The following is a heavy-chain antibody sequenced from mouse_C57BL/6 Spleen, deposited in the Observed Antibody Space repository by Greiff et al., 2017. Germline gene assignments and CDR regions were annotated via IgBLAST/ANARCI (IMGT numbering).Heavy chain of an antibody. Sequence: EVKLVESGGGLVQPGGSLKLSCAASGFTFSDYGMAWVRQAPRKGPEWVAFISNLAYSIYYADTVTGRFTISRENAKNTLYLEMSSLRSEDSAMYYCARHLATGYAMDYWGQGTSVTVSS. CDR1: GFTFSDYG. CDR2: ISNLAYSI. D-gene: IGHD2-10*02. J-gene: IGHJ4*01. CDR3: ARHLATGYAMDY. V-gene: IGHV5-15*01.